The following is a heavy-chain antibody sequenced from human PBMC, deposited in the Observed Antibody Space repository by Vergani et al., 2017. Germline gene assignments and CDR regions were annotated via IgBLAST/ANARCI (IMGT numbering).Heavy chain of an antibody. V-gene: IGHV4-59*01. Sequence: QVQLQESGPGLVKPSETLSLTCTVSGGSISSYYWSWIRQPAGKTLEWIGEIFSSGTTNYNPSFKNRVTISLDTSKSQFSLRLTSVTAADTAVYYCARGDYGGPKSDAFDVWGQGTVVTVSS. CDR1: GGSISSYY. CDR3: ARGDYGGPKSDAFDV. CDR2: IFSSGTT. D-gene: IGHD4-23*01. J-gene: IGHJ3*01.